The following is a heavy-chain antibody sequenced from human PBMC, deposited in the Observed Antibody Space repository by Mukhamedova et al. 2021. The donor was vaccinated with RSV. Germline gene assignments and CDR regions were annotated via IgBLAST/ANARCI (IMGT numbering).Heavy chain of an antibody. D-gene: IGHD2-21*01. Sequence: GGTTDFAAPVKGRFTISRDDSKNTLHLEMNSLKSEDTAVYYCTTHPFRVVDSYYFNYWGQGTLVTVSS. CDR3: TTHPFRVVDSYYFNY. J-gene: IGHJ4*02. CDR2: GGTT. V-gene: IGHV3-15*01.